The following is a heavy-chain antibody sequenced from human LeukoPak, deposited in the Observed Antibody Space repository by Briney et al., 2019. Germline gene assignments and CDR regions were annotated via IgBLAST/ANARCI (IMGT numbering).Heavy chain of an antibody. J-gene: IGHJ4*02. D-gene: IGHD2-15*01. V-gene: IGHV3-23*01. Sequence: PGGSLRLSCEASGFTFSSYAMSWVRQAPGKGLEWVSGTSDSGGSTFYADSVKGRFTISRDNSKNTLYLQMNSLRAEDTAVYSCAKVATPRGYCSGGCCYCFDYWGQGTLVTVSS. CDR1: GFTFSSYA. CDR3: AKVATPRGYCSGGCCYCFDY. CDR2: TSDSGGST.